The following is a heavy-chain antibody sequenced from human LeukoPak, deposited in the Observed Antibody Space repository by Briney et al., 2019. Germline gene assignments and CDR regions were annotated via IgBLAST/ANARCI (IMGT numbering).Heavy chain of an antibody. CDR3: AKNGYSYALYDAFDI. J-gene: IGHJ3*02. CDR2: ISGSGDST. V-gene: IGHV3-23*01. Sequence: GGSLRLSCAASGFTFSTYAMSWVRQAPGKGLEWVSGISGSGDSTYYADSVKGRFTISRDNSKNTLYLQMNSLRAEDTAVYFCAKNGYSYALYDAFDIWGQGTMVTVSS. D-gene: IGHD5-18*01. CDR1: GFTFSTYA.